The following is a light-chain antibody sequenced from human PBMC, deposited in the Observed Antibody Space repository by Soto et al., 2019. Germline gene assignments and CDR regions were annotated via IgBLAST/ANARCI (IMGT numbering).Light chain of an antibody. CDR1: ETIGMTS. CDR2: GAS. Sequence: EIVLTQSPGTLSLSPGERATLSCTASETIGMTSLAWYQQKPGQAPRIVIYGASKTAFGIPDRFSGSTSGTFFNLTISRLEPEDSAVYHCLQHGSAPYTFGQGTRLEIK. CDR3: LQHGSAPYT. V-gene: IGKV3-20*01. J-gene: IGKJ2*01.